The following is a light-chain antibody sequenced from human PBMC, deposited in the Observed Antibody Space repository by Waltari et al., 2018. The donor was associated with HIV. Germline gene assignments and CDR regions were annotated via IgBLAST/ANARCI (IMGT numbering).Light chain of an antibody. Sequence: EIVMTQSPATLSVSPGERATLSCRASQSINNNLAWYQQKPGQAPRLLMYGASTRATGIPARFSGSGSATEFALTISSLQSGDFAVYFCQQYKNWPYTFGQGTKLEIK. CDR2: GAS. V-gene: IGKV3-15*01. CDR1: QSINNN. CDR3: QQYKNWPYT. J-gene: IGKJ2*01.